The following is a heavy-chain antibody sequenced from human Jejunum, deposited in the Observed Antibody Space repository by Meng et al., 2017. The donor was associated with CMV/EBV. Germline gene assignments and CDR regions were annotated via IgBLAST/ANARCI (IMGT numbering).Heavy chain of an antibody. D-gene: IGHD5/OR15-5a*01. Sequence: LAFTFSRHSVSWVRQATGKGLEWVSAITGSGGSTYYADSVKGRFTISRDNSRNTLYLQMNSLRAEDTAVYYCAKLSDVWGQGTTVTVSS. J-gene: IGHJ6*02. CDR3: AKLSDV. CDR1: AFTFSRHS. V-gene: IGHV3-23*01. CDR2: ITGSGGST.